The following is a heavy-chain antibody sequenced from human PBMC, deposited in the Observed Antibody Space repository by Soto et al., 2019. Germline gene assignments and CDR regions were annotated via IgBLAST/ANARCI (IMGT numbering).Heavy chain of an antibody. CDR1: GFTFTGYS. D-gene: IGHD1-7*01. V-gene: IGHV3-21*06. Sequence: EVQLVESGGGLVKPGGSLRLSCAASGFTFTGYSMNWVRQAPGKGLEWVSSISSTTNYIYYGDSMKGRFTISRDNANNSLYLEMNSLRAEDTAVYYFARESEELTSNFDYWGQGTLVTVSS. CDR2: ISSTTNYI. J-gene: IGHJ4*02. CDR3: ARESEELTSNFDY.